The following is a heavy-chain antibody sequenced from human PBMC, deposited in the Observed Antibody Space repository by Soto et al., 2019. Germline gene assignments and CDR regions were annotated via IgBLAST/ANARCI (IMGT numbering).Heavy chain of an antibody. D-gene: IGHD2-21*02. CDR2: ISWNSGSI. CDR3: AREETAWPLAYGLDV. V-gene: IGHV3-9*01. CDR1: GFTFDDYA. J-gene: IGHJ6*02. Sequence: LRLSCAASGFTFDDYAMHWVRQAPGKGLEWVSGISWNSGSIGYADSVKGRFTISRDNAKNSLYLQMDSLRAEDAAVYYCAREETAWPLAYGLDVWGQGTAVTVSS.